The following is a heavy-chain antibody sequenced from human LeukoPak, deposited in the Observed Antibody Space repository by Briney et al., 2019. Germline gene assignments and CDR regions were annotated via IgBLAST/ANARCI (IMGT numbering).Heavy chain of an antibody. CDR3: ASDYGGNSGDDAFDI. CDR2: IYYSGST. V-gene: IGHV4-61*01. D-gene: IGHD4-23*01. CDR1: GGSISTANYY. Sequence: SETLSLTCTVSGGSISTANYYWGWIRQPPGKGLEWIGYIYYSGSTNYNPSLKSRVTISVDTSKNQFSLKLCSVTAADTAVYYCASDYGGNSGDDAFDIWGQGTMVTVSS. J-gene: IGHJ3*02.